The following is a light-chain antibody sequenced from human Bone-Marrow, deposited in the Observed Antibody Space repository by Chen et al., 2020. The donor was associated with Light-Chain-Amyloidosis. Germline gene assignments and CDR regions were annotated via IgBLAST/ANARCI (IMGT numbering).Light chain of an antibody. CDR2: KAS. CDR1: QSVIRW. V-gene: IGKV1-5*03. CDR3: QQYSYYPYT. Sequence: DIQMTQSPSTLSASVGDRVTITCRASQSVIRWLAWFQQKPGKAPKLLVYKASSLESGVPSRFSGSGSGTEVTLTISSLQPDDFATYYCQQYSYYPYTFGQGTKLEIK. J-gene: IGKJ2*01.